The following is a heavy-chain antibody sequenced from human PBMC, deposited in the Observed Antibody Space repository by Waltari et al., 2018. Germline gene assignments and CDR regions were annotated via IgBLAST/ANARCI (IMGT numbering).Heavy chain of an antibody. CDR1: GGSLRTINYN. CDR2: IYYSGNT. CDR3: ARTYSGDYEFWFDP. D-gene: IGHD1-26*01. V-gene: IGHV4-39*01. Sequence: QLQLQESGPGLVKSSETLSLTCAVSGGSLRTINYNWGWLRQTPGKGLEWIASIYYSGNTYYNPSLKSRVTISVDTSKNQFSLRLSSVTAADTAVYYCARTYSGDYEFWFDPWGQGTLVTVSS. J-gene: IGHJ5*02.